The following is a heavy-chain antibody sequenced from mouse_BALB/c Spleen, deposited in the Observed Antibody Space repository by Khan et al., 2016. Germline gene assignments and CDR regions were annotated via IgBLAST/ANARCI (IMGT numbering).Heavy chain of an antibody. D-gene: IGHD1-1*01. CDR1: GYTFTSYW. CDR3: ARYRTTGALDY. J-gene: IGHJ2*01. Sequence: QVRLQQSGAELAKPGASVKMSCKASGYTFTSYWMHWVKQRPGQGLEWIGYINPSTGYTEYNQKFKDKATLTADKSSSTAYMQLSSLTSEDSAVYYCARYRTTGALDYWGQGTTLTVSS. CDR2: INPSTGYT. V-gene: IGHV1-7*01.